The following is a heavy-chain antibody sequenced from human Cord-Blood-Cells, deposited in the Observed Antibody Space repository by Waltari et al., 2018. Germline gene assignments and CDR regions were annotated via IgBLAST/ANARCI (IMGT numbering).Heavy chain of an antibody. D-gene: IGHD6-13*01. CDR3: ARAGIAAAGTSDY. CDR2: ISYDGSNR. CDR1: GFTFSSYA. V-gene: IGHV3-30-3*01. J-gene: IGHJ4*02. Sequence: QVQLVESGGGVVQPGRSLRLSCAASGFTFSSYAMHWVRQAPGKGREWGAVISYDGSNRYYADSGKVRFTISRDNSKNTLYLQMNSLRAEDTAVYYCARAGIAAAGTSDYWGQGTLVTVSS.